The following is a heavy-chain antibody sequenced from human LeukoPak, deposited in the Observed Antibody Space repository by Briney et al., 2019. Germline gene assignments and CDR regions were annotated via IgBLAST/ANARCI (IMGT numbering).Heavy chain of an antibody. CDR1: GFTFSSYA. D-gene: IGHD3-3*01. CDR2: ISGSGGST. CDR3: AGLNSYYDFWSGYYRESYFDY. V-gene: IGHV3-23*01. J-gene: IGHJ4*02. Sequence: PGGSLRLSCAASGFTFSSYAMSWVRQAPGKGLEWVSAISGSGGSTYYADSVKGRFTISRDNSKNTLYLQMNSLGAEDTAVYYCAGLNSYYDFWSGYYRESYFDYWGQGTLVTVSS.